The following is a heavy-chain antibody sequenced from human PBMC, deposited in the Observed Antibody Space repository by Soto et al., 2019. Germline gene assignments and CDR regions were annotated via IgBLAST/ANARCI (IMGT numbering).Heavy chain of an antibody. Sequence: SETLSLTCTVSGGSINSGDYYWTWVRQPPGKGLEWIGNIFHSGSTYYTPSLQSRVTISLATSKNHFSLTLSSVTPADTAVYYCARDRYYGSGTYYNFYSGMDVWGQGTTVTVSS. V-gene: IGHV4-30-4*01. CDR2: IFHSGST. CDR3: ARDRYYGSGTYYNFYSGMDV. J-gene: IGHJ6*02. D-gene: IGHD3-10*01. CDR1: GGSINSGDYY.